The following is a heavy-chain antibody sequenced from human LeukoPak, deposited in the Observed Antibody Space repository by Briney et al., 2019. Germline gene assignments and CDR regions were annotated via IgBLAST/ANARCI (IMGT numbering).Heavy chain of an antibody. CDR2: ILSNSIYI. V-gene: IGHV3-21*01. J-gene: IGHJ6*02. CDR3: ARDNRKVGATFSYYDGLDV. CDR1: GFTSGSFS. Sequence: GGSLSLSCAAYGFTSGSFSMNWVSQLQGSGLGWVSSILSNSIYIYYADSGKGRFTISRDNAKNSLYLQMNSLRAEDTAVYYCARDNRKVGATFSYYDGLDVWGQGTTVTVSS. D-gene: IGHD1-26*01.